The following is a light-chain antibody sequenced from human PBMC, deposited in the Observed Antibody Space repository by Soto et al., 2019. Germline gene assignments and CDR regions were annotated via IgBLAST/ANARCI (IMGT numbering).Light chain of an antibody. J-gene: IGKJ2*01. CDR1: QRITTY. V-gene: IGKV1-39*01. CDR2: TSG. CDR3: QQTYSTPYT. Sequence: IHMTQSPSSLSATVGDRITVTCRASQRITTYVNWYQLKPGEAPKLLISTSGTLQRGVPSRFSGSGSGTDLTLTITGLQSADFATYFCQQTYSTPYTFGQGTKLEIK.